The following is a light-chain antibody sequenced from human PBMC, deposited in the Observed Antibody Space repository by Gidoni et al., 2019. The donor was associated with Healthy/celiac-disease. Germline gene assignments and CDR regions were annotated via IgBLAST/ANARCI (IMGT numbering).Light chain of an antibody. J-gene: IGKJ1*01. Sequence: EIVLTQSPATLSLSPGERATLSRRASQSVSSYLAWYQQKPGPAPRLLIYDASNRAPGIPARFSCSGSGPYFTLTIRSLYPEVFAFYYCQQRSNWPTFGQGTKVEIK. CDR3: QQRSNWPT. CDR1: QSVSSY. CDR2: DAS. V-gene: IGKV3-11*01.